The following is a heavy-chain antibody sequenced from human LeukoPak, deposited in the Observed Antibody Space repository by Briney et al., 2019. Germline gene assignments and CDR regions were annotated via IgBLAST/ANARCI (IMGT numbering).Heavy chain of an antibody. CDR2: ISNDGGGT. J-gene: IGHJ5*02. CDR1: GFIFNNYS. CDR3: AKGSSGYFADL. D-gene: IGHD3-22*01. V-gene: IGHV3-23*01. Sequence: GGSLRLSCAASGFIFNNYSLIWVRQAPGKGLEWVSAISNDGGGTTYADFVNGRFTISRANSKNTLFLQMNSLRAEDTALYYCAKGSSGYFADLWGQGTLVTVSS.